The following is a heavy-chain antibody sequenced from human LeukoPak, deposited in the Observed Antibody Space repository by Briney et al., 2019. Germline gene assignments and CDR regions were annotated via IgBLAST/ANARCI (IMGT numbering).Heavy chain of an antibody. Sequence: ASVEVSCKASGYTFTSYGISWVRQDPGQGLEWMGWISAYNGNTNYAQKLQGRVTMTTDTSTSTAYMELRSLRSDDTAVYYCARARYYGDHGGVFDYWGQGTLVTVSS. CDR3: ARARYYGDHGGVFDY. V-gene: IGHV1-18*01. CDR1: GYTFTSYG. D-gene: IGHD4-17*01. J-gene: IGHJ4*02. CDR2: ISAYNGNT.